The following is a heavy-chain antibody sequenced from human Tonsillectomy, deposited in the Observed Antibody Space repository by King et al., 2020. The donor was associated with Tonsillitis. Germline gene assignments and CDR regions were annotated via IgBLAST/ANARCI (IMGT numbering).Heavy chain of an antibody. D-gene: IGHD3-3*01. CDR3: TTPSYYDFWSGYYPFDY. CDR2: IKSKTDGGTT. V-gene: IGHV3-15*01. J-gene: IGHJ4*02. Sequence: VQLVESGGGLVKPGGSLRLSCAASGFTFRNAWMSWVRQAPGKGLEWVGRIKSKTDGGTTDYAAPVKGRFTISRDDSKNTLYLQMNSLKTEDTAVYYCTTPSYYDFWSGYYPFDYWGQGTLVTVSS. CDR1: GFTFRNAW.